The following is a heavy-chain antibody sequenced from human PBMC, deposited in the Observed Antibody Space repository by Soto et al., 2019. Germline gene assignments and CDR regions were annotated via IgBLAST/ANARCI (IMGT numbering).Heavy chain of an antibody. CDR1: GGSFSGYY. Sequence: SETLSLTCAVYGGSFSGYYWSWIRQPPGKGLEWIGEINHSGSTNYNPSLKSRVTISVDTSKNQFSLKLSSVTAADTAVYYCARGRRRPSSTSGWYAFDIWGQGTMVTVS. CDR3: ARGRRRPSSTSGWYAFDI. J-gene: IGHJ3*02. V-gene: IGHV4-34*01. D-gene: IGHD2-2*01. CDR2: INHSGST.